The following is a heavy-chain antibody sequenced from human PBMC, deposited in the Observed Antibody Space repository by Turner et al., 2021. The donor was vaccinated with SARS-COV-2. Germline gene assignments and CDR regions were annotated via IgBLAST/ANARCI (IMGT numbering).Heavy chain of an antibody. V-gene: IGHV1-2*02. CDR1: GYTFTGYY. J-gene: IGHJ3*02. D-gene: IGHD3-22*01. Sequence: QVHLVQSGAEVKKPGASVKVSCKASGYTFTGYYMHWVRQAPGQGLEWMGWINHNSGDTNYAQKFQGRVTMTRDTSISTAYMELSRLRSDDTAVYYCARGTYYYDISAYRNDAFDIWGQGTMVTVSS. CDR2: INHNSGDT. CDR3: ARGTYYYDISAYRNDAFDI.